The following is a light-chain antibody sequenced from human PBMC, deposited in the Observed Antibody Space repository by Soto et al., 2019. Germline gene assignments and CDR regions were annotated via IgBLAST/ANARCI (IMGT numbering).Light chain of an antibody. CDR2: DAS. V-gene: IGKV3-11*01. CDR3: QQRSNWPLT. CDR1: QSVSSY. J-gene: IGKJ1*01. Sequence: EIVLTQSPATLSLYPGERATLSCRASQSVSSYLACYQQKPGQAPRLLIYDASNRATGIPARFSGSGSGTDFTLTISRLEPEDFAVYYCQQRSNWPLTFGQGTKVEIK.